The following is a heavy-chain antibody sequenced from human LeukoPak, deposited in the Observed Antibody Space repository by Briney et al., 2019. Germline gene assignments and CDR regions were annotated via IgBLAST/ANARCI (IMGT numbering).Heavy chain of an antibody. CDR1: GFTFRNAW. CDR2: IKSRTDGGTT. J-gene: IGHJ4*02. V-gene: IGHV3-15*01. Sequence: GGSLRLSCVASGFTFRNAWMSWVRQAPGKGLEWVGRIKSRTDGGTTEYAAPVKGRFTISRDDSKNMLYLQINSLTTEDTAVYFCADLGDYAVGWGQGTLVTVSS. CDR3: ADLGDYAVG. D-gene: IGHD4-17*01.